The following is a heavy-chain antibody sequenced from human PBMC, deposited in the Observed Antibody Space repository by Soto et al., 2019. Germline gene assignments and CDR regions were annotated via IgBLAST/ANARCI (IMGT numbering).Heavy chain of an antibody. CDR3: ARGGRRGQQLRRGWFDP. J-gene: IGHJ5*02. D-gene: IGHD6-13*01. V-gene: IGHV4-34*01. CDR2: INHSGST. CDR1: GGSSSGYY. Sequence: SETLSLTCAVYGGSSSGYYWSWIRQPPGKGLEWIGEINHSGSTNYNPSLKSRVTISVDTSKNQFSLKLSSVTAADTAVYYCARGGRRGQQLRRGWFDPWGQGTLVTVSS.